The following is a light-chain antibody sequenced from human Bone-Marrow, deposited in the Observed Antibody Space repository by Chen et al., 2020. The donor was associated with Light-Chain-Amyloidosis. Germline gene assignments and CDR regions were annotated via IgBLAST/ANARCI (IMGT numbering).Light chain of an antibody. CDR1: SSNIGINY. CDR2: RNN. J-gene: IGLJ1*01. V-gene: IGLV1-47*01. CDR3: AAWDGSLSGYV. Sequence: QSVRTQPPSASGTPGQRVTISCSGASSNIGINYVYWYQNFPGAAPNLRIQRNNQRPSGCPARFAAPKSGTSAFLAIIGLRSEDEADYYCAAWDGSLSGYVFGTGTKVIGL.